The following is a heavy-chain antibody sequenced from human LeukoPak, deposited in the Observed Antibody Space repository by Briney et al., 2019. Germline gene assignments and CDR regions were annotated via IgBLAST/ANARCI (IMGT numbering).Heavy chain of an antibody. CDR1: GYSISSCYY. CDR3: ARSEIVATLLDYYYMDV. Sequence: SETLSLPCAVSGYSISSCYYWGWIRQPPGKGLEWIGSIYHSNSNYYHSSLKSRVTITLDTSKNQFSLKLSSVTAADTAVYYCARSEIVATLLDYYYMDVWGKGTTVTVSS. D-gene: IGHD5-12*01. J-gene: IGHJ6*03. V-gene: IGHV4-38-2*01. CDR2: IYHSNSN.